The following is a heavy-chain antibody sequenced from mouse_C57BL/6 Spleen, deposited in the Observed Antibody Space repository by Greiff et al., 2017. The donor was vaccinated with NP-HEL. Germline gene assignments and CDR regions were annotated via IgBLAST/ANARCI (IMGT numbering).Heavy chain of an antibody. V-gene: IGHV1-54*01. D-gene: IGHD1-1*01. CDR3: VLRYLFAY. CDR1: GYAFTNYL. J-gene: IGHJ3*01. CDR2: INPGSGGT. Sequence: QVQLQQSGAELVRPGTSVKVSCKASGYAFTNYLIEWVKQRPGQGLEWIGVINPGSGGTNYNEKFKGKATLTADKSSSTAYMQLSSLTSEDSAVYFCVLRYLFAYWGQGTLVTVSA.